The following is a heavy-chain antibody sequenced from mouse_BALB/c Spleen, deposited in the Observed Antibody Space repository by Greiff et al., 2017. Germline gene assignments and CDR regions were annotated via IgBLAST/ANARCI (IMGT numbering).Heavy chain of an antibody. CDR3: ARESFYYYAMDY. CDR2: ISSGSSTI. J-gene: IGHJ4*01. CDR1: GFTFSSFG. Sequence: EVHLVESGGGLVQPGGSRKLSCAASGFTFSSFGMHWVRQAPEKGLEWVAYISSGSSTIYYADTVKGRFTISRDNPKNTLFLQMTSLRSEDTAMYYCARESFYYYAMDYWGQGTSVTVSS. V-gene: IGHV5-17*02. D-gene: IGHD1-3*01.